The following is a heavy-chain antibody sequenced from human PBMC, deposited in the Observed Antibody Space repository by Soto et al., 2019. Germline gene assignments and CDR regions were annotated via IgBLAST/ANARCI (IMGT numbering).Heavy chain of an antibody. CDR3: AKGSIAVAGTFDY. D-gene: IGHD6-19*01. J-gene: IGHJ4*02. CDR1: GFTFSSYA. CDR2: ISGSGGST. V-gene: IGHV3-23*01. Sequence: VQLLESGGGLVQPGGSLRLSCAASGFTFSSYAMSWVRQAPGKGLEWVSAISGSGGSTYYADSVKGRFTISRDNSKITPYLQMNSLRAEDTAVYYCAKGSIAVAGTFDYWGQGTLVTVSS.